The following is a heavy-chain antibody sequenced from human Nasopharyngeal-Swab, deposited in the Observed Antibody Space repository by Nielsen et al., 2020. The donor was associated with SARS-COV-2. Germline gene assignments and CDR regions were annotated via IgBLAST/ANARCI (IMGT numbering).Heavy chain of an antibody. CDR3: AKVPGSSWVDAFDI. D-gene: IGHD6-13*01. Sequence: GGSLRLSCAASGFIFSSYGMHWVRQAPGKGLEWVAVISYDGSNKYYADSLKGRFTISKDNSKNTLYLQMNSLRAEDTAVYYCAKVPGSSWVDAFDIWGQGTKVTASS. J-gene: IGHJ3*02. CDR2: ISYDGSNK. CDR1: GFIFSSYG. V-gene: IGHV3-30*18.